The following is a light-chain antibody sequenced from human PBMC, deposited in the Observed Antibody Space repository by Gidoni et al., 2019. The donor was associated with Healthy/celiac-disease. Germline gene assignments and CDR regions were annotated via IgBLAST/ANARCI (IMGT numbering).Light chain of an antibody. V-gene: IGKV3-11*01. J-gene: IGKJ3*01. Sequence: EIVLTQSPATLSLSPGERATLSCRASQSVSSYLAWYQQKPGQAPRLLIYDASSGSGTDFTPTISSLEPEDCAVYYCQQRSNWSFTFGPGTKVDIK. CDR1: QSVSSY. CDR3: QQRSNWSFT. CDR2: DAS.